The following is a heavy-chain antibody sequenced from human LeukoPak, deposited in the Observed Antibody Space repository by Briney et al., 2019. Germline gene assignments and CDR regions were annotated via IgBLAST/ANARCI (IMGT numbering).Heavy chain of an antibody. D-gene: IGHD6-19*01. CDR2: MNPNSGNT. J-gene: IGHJ4*02. V-gene: IGHV1-8*01. CDR3: AREVDSSGWYVQDY. Sequence: ASVKVSCKASGYTFTSYDINWVRHATGQGLEWMGWMNPNSGNTGYAQKFQGRVTMTRNTSISTAYMELSSLRSEDTAVYYCAREVDSSGWYVQDYWGQGTLVTVSS. CDR1: GYTFTSYD.